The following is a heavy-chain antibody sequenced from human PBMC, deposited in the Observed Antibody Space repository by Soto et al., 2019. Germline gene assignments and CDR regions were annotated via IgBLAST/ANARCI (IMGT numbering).Heavy chain of an antibody. CDR1: GFTFSSYS. Sequence: GGSLRLSCAASGFTFSSYSMNWVRQAPGKGLEWVSSISSSSSYIYYADSVKGRFTISRDNAKNSLYLQMNSLRAEDTAVYYCARPVGYSYGLDAFDIWGQGTMVTVSS. CDR2: ISSSSSYI. CDR3: ARPVGYSYGLDAFDI. D-gene: IGHD5-18*01. V-gene: IGHV3-21*01. J-gene: IGHJ3*02.